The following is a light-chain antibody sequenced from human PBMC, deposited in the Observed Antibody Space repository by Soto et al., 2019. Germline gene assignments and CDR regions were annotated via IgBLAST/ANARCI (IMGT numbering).Light chain of an antibody. J-gene: IGKJ2*01. Sequence: DIVMTQSPDSLAVSLGERATINCKSSQSVLYSSNNKNYLAWYQQKPGQPPKLLIYWTSTRESGVPDRFSGGGSGTDFTLTISSLPAEDVAVYYCQQYYNTPYTFGQGTQLEIK. CDR3: QQYYNTPYT. V-gene: IGKV4-1*01. CDR1: QSVLYSSNNKNY. CDR2: WTS.